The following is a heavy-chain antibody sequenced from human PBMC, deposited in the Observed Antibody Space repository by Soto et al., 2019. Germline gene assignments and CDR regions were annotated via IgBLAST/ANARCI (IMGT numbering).Heavy chain of an antibody. CDR1: GFTFTSSA. Sequence: SVNVSCKASGFTFTSSAVQWVRQARGQRLEWIGWIVVGIGNTNYAQKFQERATITRDMSTSTAYMELSSLRSEDTAVYYCAAITRGVLRDFDGFRTVNLLREYWGQETLFITSS. V-gene: IGHV1-58*01. J-gene: IGHJ4*02. CDR2: IVVGIGNT. D-gene: IGHD3-9*01. CDR3: AAITRGVLRDFDGFRTVNLLREY.